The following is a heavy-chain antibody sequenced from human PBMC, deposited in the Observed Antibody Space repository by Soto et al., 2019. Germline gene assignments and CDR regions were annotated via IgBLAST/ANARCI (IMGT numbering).Heavy chain of an antibody. D-gene: IGHD2-21*02. V-gene: IGHV1-69*13. Sequence: ASVKVSCKAAAGTFRSYAMSWVRQAPGQGLEWMGGIIPMFGTPNYAQKFQGRVTISADDSTSTAYMELSSLRSDDTAMYYCARSAVVTARDYYYYAMDAWGLGTTVTVSS. J-gene: IGHJ6*02. CDR3: ARSAVVTARDYYYYAMDA. CDR1: AGTFRSYA. CDR2: IIPMFGTP.